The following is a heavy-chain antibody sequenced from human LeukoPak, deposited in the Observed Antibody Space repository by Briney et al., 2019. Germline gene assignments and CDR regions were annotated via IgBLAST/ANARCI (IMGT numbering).Heavy chain of an antibody. D-gene: IGHD1-14*01. J-gene: IGHJ4*02. CDR3: TTFLGYKKPTVDY. CDR2: IKSKTDGGTT. CDR1: GFTFSNAW. V-gene: IGHV3-15*01. Sequence: GGSLRLSCAASGFTFSNAWMSWVRQAPGKGLEWVGRIKSKTDGGTTDYAAPVKGRFTISRDDSKNTLYLQMNSLKTEDTAVYYCTTFLGYKKPTVDYWGQGTLVTVSS.